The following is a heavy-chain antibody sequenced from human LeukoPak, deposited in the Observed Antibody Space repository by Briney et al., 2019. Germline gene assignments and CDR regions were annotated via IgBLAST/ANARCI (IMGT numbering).Heavy chain of an antibody. CDR2: INHSGAS. CDR3: ARLDMSTIRIDF. D-gene: IGHD5-24*01. Sequence: SEILSLTCGVYGGSFSGYYWNWVRQPPGKGLEWIGEINHSGASKYHPSLKSRVTISVDTSKNQFSLKLSSVTAADSAVYYCARLDMSTIRIDFWGQGTVVTVSS. V-gene: IGHV4-34*01. J-gene: IGHJ4*02. CDR1: GGSFSGYY.